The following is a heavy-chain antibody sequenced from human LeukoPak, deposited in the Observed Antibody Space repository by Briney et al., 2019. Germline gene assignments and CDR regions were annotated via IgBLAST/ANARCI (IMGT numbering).Heavy chain of an antibody. CDR2: MYTSGSS. CDR3: ARAPRGEDAFDV. Sequence: PSETLSLTCTVSGGSTSSYYYSWIRQPAGKGLEWIGRMYTSGSSNYNPSLKSRVTISVDTSKKQFSLKLSSVTAADTAVYYCARAPRGEDAFDVWGQGTMVTVSS. CDR1: GGSTSSYY. J-gene: IGHJ3*01. D-gene: IGHD3-10*01. V-gene: IGHV4-4*07.